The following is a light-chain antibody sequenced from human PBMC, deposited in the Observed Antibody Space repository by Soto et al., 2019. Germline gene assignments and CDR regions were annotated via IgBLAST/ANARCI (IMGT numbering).Light chain of an antibody. CDR2: DAS. J-gene: IGKJ2*02. V-gene: IGKV3-20*01. CDR1: QSVYSRY. CDR3: QQYGNLWT. Sequence: EIALTQSPGTLSLSPGERATLSCRASQSVYSRYLAWYQQKSGQAPRLLIYDASSRATGIPDRFRGSGSGTDFTLTISRLEPEDFAVYYCQQYGNLWTFGQGTKLEI.